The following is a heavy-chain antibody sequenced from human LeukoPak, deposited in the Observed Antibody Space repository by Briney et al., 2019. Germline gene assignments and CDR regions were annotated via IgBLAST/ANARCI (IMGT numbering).Heavy chain of an antibody. CDR2: ISGSGGST. Sequence: GGSLRLSCAASGFTFSSYSMNWVRQAPGKGLEWVSAISGSGGSTYYADSVKGRFTISRDNSKNTLYLQMNSLRAEDTAVYYCAKTRAGYNWFDPWGQGALVTVSS. CDR3: AKTRAGYNWFDP. CDR1: GFTFSSYS. V-gene: IGHV3-23*01. J-gene: IGHJ5*02.